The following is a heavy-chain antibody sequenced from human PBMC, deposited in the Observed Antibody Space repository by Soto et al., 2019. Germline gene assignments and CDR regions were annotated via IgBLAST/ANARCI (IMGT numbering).Heavy chain of an antibody. J-gene: IGHJ3*02. CDR1: GFTFSSYW. CDR2: IKQDGSEK. V-gene: IGHV3-7*03. Sequence: PGGSLRLSCAASGFTFSSYWMSWVRQAPGKGLEWVANIKQDGSEKYYVDSVKGRFTISRDNAKNSLYLQMNSLRAEDTAVYYCARVNRVAVGWYDAFDIWGQGTMVTVSS. CDR3: ARVNRVAVGWYDAFDI. D-gene: IGHD6-19*01.